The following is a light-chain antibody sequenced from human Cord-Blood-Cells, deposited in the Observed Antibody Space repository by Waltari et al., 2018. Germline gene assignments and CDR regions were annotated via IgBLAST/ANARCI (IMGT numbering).Light chain of an antibody. J-gene: IGLJ3*02. V-gene: IGLV3-19*01. CDR3: NSRDSSGNHLV. CDR1: SLRSYY. CDR2: GKN. Sequence: SSELTQDPAVSVALGQTVRITCQGDSLRSYYASWYQHKPEQAPVLVIYGKNNRPSGIPDRFSGSSSGNTASLTITGAQAEDEADYYCNSRDSSGNHLVFGGGTKLTVL.